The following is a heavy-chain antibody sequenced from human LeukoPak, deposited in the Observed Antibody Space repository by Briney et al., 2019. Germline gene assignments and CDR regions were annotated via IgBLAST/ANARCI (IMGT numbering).Heavy chain of an antibody. CDR2: IYHSGST. V-gene: IGHV4-38-2*01. Sequence: SETLSLTCAVSGYSISSGYYWGWIRQPPGKGLEWIGSIYHSGSTYYNPSLKTRLTISVDTSKNQFSLKLSSVTAADTAVYYCARFDSEYRWFDPWGQGTLVTVSS. CDR3: ARFDSEYRWFDP. CDR1: GYSISSGYY. J-gene: IGHJ5*02. D-gene: IGHD2-2*01.